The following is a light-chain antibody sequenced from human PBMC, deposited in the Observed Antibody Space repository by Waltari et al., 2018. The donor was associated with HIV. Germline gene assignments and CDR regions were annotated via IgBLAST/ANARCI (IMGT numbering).Light chain of an antibody. V-gene: IGLV2-8*01. CDR2: EVN. CDR3: SSYAGSNNVI. CDR1: SSDVGGYNY. Sequence: QSALTQPPSASGSPGQSVTISCTGTSSDVGGYNYVSWYQHNPGKAPKLMIYEVNKRPSGVPDRFSGSKSVNTASLTVSGLQPEDEADYYCSSYAGSNNVIFGGGTKLTVL. J-gene: IGLJ2*01.